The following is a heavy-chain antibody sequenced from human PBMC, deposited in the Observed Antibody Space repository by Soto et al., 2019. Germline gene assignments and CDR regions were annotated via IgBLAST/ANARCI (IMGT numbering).Heavy chain of an antibody. CDR3: TTADTSGYYFQH. CDR2: IKATAYGGTT. V-gene: IGHV3-15*01. J-gene: IGHJ4*02. CDR1: KMTFTYAY. Sequence: NPXGSLRLSCVVYKMTFTYAYMSWVRQAPGKGLEWVGRIKATAYGGTTDYASPVKGGFSISRDDSKNTLYLEMNSLRTEDTGTYFCTTADTSGYYFQHWGLGTLVTVSS. D-gene: IGHD3-22*01.